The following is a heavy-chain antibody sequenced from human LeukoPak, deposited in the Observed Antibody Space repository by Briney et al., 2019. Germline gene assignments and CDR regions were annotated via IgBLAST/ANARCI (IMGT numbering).Heavy chain of an antibody. CDR3: AKEPTPGIAAAGPFDY. J-gene: IGHJ4*02. Sequence: PGGSLRLSCAAPGFTFSSYAMSWVRQAPGKGLEWVSAISGSGGSTYYADSVKGRFTISRDNSKNTLYLQMNSLRAEDTAVYYCAKEPTPGIAAAGPFDYWGQGTLVTVSS. CDR1: GFTFSSYA. V-gene: IGHV3-23*01. CDR2: ISGSGGST. D-gene: IGHD6-13*01.